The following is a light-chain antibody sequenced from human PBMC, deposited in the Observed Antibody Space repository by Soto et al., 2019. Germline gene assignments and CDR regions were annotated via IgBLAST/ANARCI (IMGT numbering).Light chain of an antibody. Sequence: QAVVTQPPSVSGAPGQRVTISCTGSSSNIGAGFDVHWYQQLPGTAPKLLIYGNNRRPSGVPDRFSGSKSGTSASLAITGLQAEDEADYYCQSYDSSLRGSWVFGGGTKLTVL. CDR2: GNN. CDR3: QSYDSSLRGSWV. V-gene: IGLV1-40*01. J-gene: IGLJ3*02. CDR1: SSNIGAGFD.